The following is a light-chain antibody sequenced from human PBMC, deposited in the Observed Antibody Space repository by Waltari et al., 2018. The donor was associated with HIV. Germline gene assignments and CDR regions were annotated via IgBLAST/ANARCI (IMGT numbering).Light chain of an antibody. Sequence: QSALTQPRSVSGSPGQSVTISCTGTSSDVGAYNTVSWYQQRPDKAPRLIISHVTERPSGLSDRFSGSKSGNTASLTVAGLQAEDAADYHCCSYTTSDTWVFGGGTQLTVL. CDR2: HVT. J-gene: IGLJ3*02. CDR3: CSYTTSDTWV. CDR1: SSDVGAYNT. V-gene: IGLV2-11*01.